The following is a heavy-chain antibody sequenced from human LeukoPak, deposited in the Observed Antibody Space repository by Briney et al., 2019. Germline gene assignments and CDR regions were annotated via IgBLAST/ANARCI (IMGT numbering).Heavy chain of an antibody. J-gene: IGHJ4*02. CDR1: GFTLRSYD. V-gene: IGHV3-23*01. CDR2: TSGSGVNS. D-gene: IGHD5-12*01. CDR3: AKEYSGYDFDY. Sequence: PGGSLRLSCAASGFTLRSYDMSWVRQAPGKGLEWVAATSGSGVNSYYADSVRGRFTISRDNPQNTLYLQMDSLRAEDTALYYCAKEYSGYDFDYWGQGTLVTVSS.